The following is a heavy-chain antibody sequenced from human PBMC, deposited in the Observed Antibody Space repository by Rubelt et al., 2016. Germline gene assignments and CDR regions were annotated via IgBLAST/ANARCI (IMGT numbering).Heavy chain of an antibody. CDR3: AKVLGYSGHRLFDY. J-gene: IGHJ4*02. V-gene: IGHV3-23*01. CDR1: GFIFTNYA. D-gene: IGHD1-26*01. Sequence: PGGSLRLSCAASGFIFTNYAMSWVRQAPGKGLEWVSAISGSDGRTYYADSVKGRFTISRETSKNTVYLQMSSLRAEDTAIYYCAKVLGYSGHRLFDYWGQGTLVTVSS. CDR2: ISGSDGRT.